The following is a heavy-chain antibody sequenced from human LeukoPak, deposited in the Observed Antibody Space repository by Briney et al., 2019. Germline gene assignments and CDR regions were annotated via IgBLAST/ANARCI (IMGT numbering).Heavy chain of an antibody. Sequence: SXXVSCKASGYTFTGYYMHSVRHAPGQGLEWMGWINPNSGGTNYAQKFQARVTMTRDTSISTTYMEQSRLRSDDTAVYYGARDLEATVVVVPAATLGWFDPWGQGTLVTVPS. V-gene: IGHV1-2*02. CDR3: ARDLEATVVVVPAATLGWFDP. CDR1: GYTFTGYY. D-gene: IGHD2-2*01. CDR2: INPNSGGT. J-gene: IGHJ5*02.